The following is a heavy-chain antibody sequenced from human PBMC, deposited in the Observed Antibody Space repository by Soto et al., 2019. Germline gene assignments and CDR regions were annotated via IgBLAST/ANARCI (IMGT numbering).Heavy chain of an antibody. V-gene: IGHV4-31*03. D-gene: IGHD6-13*01. CDR2: IYHSGFT. CDR3: ASARPDSSSWFNFDP. Sequence: PSETLSLTCTVSGDSISIGGSYWSRIRQHPGKGLEWIGYIYHSGFTFYNPSLESRVTISSDTSKNHFSLKLTSVTAADTATYYCASARPDSSSWFNFDPWGQGTLVTVSS. J-gene: IGHJ5*02. CDR1: GDSISIGGSY.